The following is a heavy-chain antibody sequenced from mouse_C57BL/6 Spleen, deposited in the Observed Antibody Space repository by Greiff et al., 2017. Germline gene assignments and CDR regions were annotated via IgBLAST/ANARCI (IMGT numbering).Heavy chain of an antibody. Sequence: EVHLVESGGGLVKPGGSLKLSCAASGFTFSDYGMHWVRQAPEKGLEWVAYISSGSSTIDYADTVKGRFTISRDNAKNTLCLQVTSLRSEDTAMYYCARGPTVVALDYWGQGTTLTVSS. D-gene: IGHD1-1*01. CDR3: ARGPTVVALDY. J-gene: IGHJ2*01. V-gene: IGHV5-17*01. CDR2: ISSGSSTI. CDR1: GFTFSDYG.